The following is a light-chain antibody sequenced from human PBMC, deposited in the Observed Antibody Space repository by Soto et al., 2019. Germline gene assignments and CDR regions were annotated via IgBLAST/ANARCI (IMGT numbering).Light chain of an antibody. CDR3: SSYTSSSTLV. CDR2: EVT. V-gene: IGLV2-14*01. J-gene: IGLJ2*01. CDR1: SSDVGTYNY. Sequence: QSVLTQPASVSGSPGQSITISCTGTSSDVGTYNYVSWYQQYAGKVPKLMIYEVTNRPSGVSNRFSGSKSGNTASLTISGLQAEDEADYYCSSYTSSSTLVFGGGTQLTVL.